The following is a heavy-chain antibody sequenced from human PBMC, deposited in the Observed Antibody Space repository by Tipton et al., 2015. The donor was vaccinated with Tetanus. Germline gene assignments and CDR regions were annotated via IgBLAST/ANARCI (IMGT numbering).Heavy chain of an antibody. D-gene: IGHD3-22*01. CDR3: ARAVGYYYDSSGYPAEYFQH. CDR2: IYYSGST. J-gene: IGHJ1*01. V-gene: IGHV4-31*03. CDR1: GGSISSGGYY. Sequence: TLSLTCTVSGGSISSGGYYWSWIRQHPGKGLEWIGYIYYSGSTYYNPSLKSRVTISVDTSKNQFSLKLSPVTAADTAVYYCARAVGYYYDSSGYPAEYFQHWGQGTLVTVSS.